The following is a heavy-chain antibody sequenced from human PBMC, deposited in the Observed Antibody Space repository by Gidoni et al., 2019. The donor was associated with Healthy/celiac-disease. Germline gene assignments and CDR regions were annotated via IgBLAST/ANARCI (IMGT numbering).Heavy chain of an antibody. Sequence: QVQLQQWGAGLLKPSETLSLTCAVYGGSFSGYYWSWIRQPPGKGLEWIGEINHSGSTNYNPSLKSRVTISVDTSKNQFSLKLSSVTAADTAVYYCARGVVVRGLSAWFDPWGQGTLVTVSS. CDR3: ARGVVVRGLSAWFDP. CDR2: INHSGST. J-gene: IGHJ5*02. CDR1: GGSFSGYY. D-gene: IGHD3-10*01. V-gene: IGHV4-34*01.